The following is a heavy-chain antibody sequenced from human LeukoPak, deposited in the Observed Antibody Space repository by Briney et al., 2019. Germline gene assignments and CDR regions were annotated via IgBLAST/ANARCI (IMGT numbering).Heavy chain of an antibody. V-gene: IGHV3-30*18. CDR1: GFTFSNYG. D-gene: IGHD4-17*01. Sequence: GGSLRLSCAASGFTFSNYGMHWVRQAPGKGLEWVAVISYDGSNKYYADSVKGRFTISRVNSKNTLYLQMNSLRADDTAVYYCAKRRHDYGDYYYMDVWGKGTTVTVSS. CDR2: ISYDGSNK. J-gene: IGHJ6*03. CDR3: AKRRHDYGDYYYMDV.